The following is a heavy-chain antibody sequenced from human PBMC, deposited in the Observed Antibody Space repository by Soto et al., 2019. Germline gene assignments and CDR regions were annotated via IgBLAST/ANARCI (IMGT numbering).Heavy chain of an antibody. V-gene: IGHV2-5*02. D-gene: IGHD3-3*01. J-gene: IGHJ5*02. CDR1: GFSLNTSGVG. CDR3: AHTRLFEFRSGYLPPNWFDP. Sequence: QISLKESGPTVVKPTQTVTLTCTFSGFSLNTSGVGVGWIRQPPGKALDWLALIYWDDDKRYSPSLRTRLTITKDTSKNQVVLTMTNVDPVDTATYYCAHTRLFEFRSGYLPPNWFDPWGQGTLFTVSS. CDR2: IYWDDDK.